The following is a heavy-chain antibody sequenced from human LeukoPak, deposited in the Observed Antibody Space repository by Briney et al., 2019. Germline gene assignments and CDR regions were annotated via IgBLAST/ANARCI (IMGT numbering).Heavy chain of an antibody. V-gene: IGHV3-21*01. CDR3: AIGTRLRGTYCSGGSCGNWFDP. Sequence: GGSLRLSCAASGFTFSSYSMNWVRQAPGKGLEWVSCINSSSSYIYYADSVKGRFTISRDNAKNSLYLQMNSLRAEDTAVYYCAIGTRLRGTYCSGGSCGNWFDPWGQGTLVTVSS. CDR1: GFTFSSYS. D-gene: IGHD2-15*01. CDR2: INSSSSYI. J-gene: IGHJ5*02.